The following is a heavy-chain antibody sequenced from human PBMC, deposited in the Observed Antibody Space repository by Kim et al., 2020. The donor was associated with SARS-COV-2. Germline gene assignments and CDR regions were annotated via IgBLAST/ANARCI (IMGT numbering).Heavy chain of an antibody. D-gene: IGHD3-16*01. CDR2: IIPIFGTA. J-gene: IGHJ6*02. V-gene: IGHV1-69*13. CDR1: GGTFSSYA. Sequence: SVKVSCKASGGTFSSYAISWVRQAPGQGLEWMGGIIPIFGTANYAQKFQGRVTITADESTSTAYMELSSLRSEDTDVYYCARDNRIMITFGGVPGPYYYGMDVWGQGTTVTVSS. CDR3: ARDNRIMITFGGVPGPYYYGMDV.